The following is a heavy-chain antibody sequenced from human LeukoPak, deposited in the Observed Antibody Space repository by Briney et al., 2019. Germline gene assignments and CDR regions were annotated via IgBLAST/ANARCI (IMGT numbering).Heavy chain of an antibody. CDR2: INHSGRT. CDR3: ARYSSGWYLNYFDY. CDR1: GGSFSGYY. Sequence: SETLSLTCAVYGGSFSGYYWSWIRQPPGKGLEWIGEINHSGRTNYNPSLKSRVTISVDTSKNQFSLRLSSVTAADTAVYYCARYSSGWYLNYFDYWGQGTLVTVPS. D-gene: IGHD6-19*01. J-gene: IGHJ4*02. V-gene: IGHV4-34*01.